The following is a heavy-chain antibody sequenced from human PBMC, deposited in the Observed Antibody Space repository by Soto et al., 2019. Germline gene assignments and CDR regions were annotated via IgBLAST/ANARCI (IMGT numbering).Heavy chain of an antibody. J-gene: IGHJ4*01. CDR3: AREGGSYYFDY. D-gene: IGHD1-26*01. Sequence: EVQLVESGGGLVQPGGSLRLSCAASGFTFSSYAMHWVRQAPGKGLEYVSTISTNGGSTYNVNSVKGRFTISRDNSKNTLYLQVCSLRAEDMAVYYCAREGGSYYFDYWGHGTLVTVSS. CDR1: GFTFSSYA. V-gene: IGHV3-64*01. CDR2: ISTNGGST.